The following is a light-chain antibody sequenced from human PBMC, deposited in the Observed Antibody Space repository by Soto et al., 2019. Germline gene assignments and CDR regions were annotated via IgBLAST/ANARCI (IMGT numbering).Light chain of an antibody. J-gene: IGKJ5*01. V-gene: IGKV3D-15*01. CDR3: QQYNNWPPIT. CDR2: DAS. Sequence: EIVMTQSPVTLSVSPGERATLSCRASQSVSSYLAWYQQKPGQAPRLLIYDASDRATGIPARFSGSGSVTEFTLTISSLQSEDFAVYYCQQYNNWPPITFGQGTRLEI. CDR1: QSVSSY.